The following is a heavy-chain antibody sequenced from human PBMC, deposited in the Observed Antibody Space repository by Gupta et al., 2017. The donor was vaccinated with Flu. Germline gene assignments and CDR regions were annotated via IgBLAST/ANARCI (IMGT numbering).Heavy chain of an antibody. CDR2: IKSKTDGGTT. Sequence: EVQLVESGGGLVKPGGSLRLSCAASGFTFSNAWRSWVRQAPGKGLGWVGRIKSKTDGGTTDYAAPVKGRFTISRDDSKNTLYLQMNSLKTEDTAVYYCTTDIVVVPAARDYYYGMDVWGQGTTVTVSS. V-gene: IGHV3-15*01. CDR1: GFTFSNAW. CDR3: TTDIVVVPAARDYYYGMDV. J-gene: IGHJ6*02. D-gene: IGHD2-2*01.